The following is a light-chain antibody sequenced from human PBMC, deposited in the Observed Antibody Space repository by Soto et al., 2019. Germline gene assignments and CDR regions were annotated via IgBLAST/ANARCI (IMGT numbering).Light chain of an antibody. CDR3: SSYAGSSTSDVV. Sequence: QSALTQPASVSGSPGQSITISCTGTSSDVGTYNLVSWYQQHPGKAPKLMIYEGSKRPSGVSDRFSGSKSGNTASLTISGLQAEAEADYYCSSYAGSSTSDVVFGGGTKLTVL. CDR1: SSDVGTYNL. J-gene: IGLJ2*01. CDR2: EGS. V-gene: IGLV2-23*01.